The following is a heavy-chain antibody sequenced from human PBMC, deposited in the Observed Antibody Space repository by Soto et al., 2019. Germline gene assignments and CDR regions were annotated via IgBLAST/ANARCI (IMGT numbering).Heavy chain of an antibody. CDR1: GFTFTTYA. V-gene: IGHV3-23*01. J-gene: IGHJ4*02. CDR3: AKYRIHGYNVTLDY. CDR2: ISSSGGGT. Sequence: TGGSLRLSCAASGFTFTTYAMGWVRQAPGKGLEWVSSISSSGGGTFYADSVKGRFTISRDSSKNTLYLQMNSLRVDDTAFYYCAKYRIHGYNVTLDYWGQGTLVTVSS. D-gene: IGHD5-12*01.